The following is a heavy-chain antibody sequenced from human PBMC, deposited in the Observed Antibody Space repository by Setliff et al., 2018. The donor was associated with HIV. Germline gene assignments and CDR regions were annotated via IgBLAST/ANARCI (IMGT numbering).Heavy chain of an antibody. CDR2: IDWDDDK. Sequence: SGPTGEPTQTLTLTCTFSGFSLSTSGMRVSWIRQPPGKALEWLARIDWDDDKFYSTSLKTRLTISKDTSKNQVVLTMTNMDPVDTATYYCARGNWGFGAFDIWGQGTMVTVSS. CDR3: ARGNWGFGAFDI. V-gene: IGHV2-70*04. J-gene: IGHJ3*02. CDR1: GFSLSTSGMR. D-gene: IGHD7-27*01.